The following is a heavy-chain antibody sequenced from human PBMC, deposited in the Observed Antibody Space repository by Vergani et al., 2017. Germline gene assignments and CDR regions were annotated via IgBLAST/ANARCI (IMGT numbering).Heavy chain of an antibody. CDR1: GFTFSSYW. J-gene: IGHJ4*02. CDR2: INSDGSST. Sequence: EVQLVESGGGLVQPGGSLRLSCAASGFTFSSYWMHWVRQAPGKGLVWVSRINSDGSSTSYADSVKGRFTIYRDNAKNTLYLQMNSLRAEDTAVYYCAREARGVYPWCEGSFWGQGTLVTVSS. D-gene: IGHD2-8*02. V-gene: IGHV3-74*01. CDR3: AREARGVYPWCEGSF.